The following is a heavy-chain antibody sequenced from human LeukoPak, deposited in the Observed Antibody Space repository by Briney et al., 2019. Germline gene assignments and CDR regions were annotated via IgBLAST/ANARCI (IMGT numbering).Heavy chain of an antibody. V-gene: IGHV1-2*02. CDR1: GYTFTGYY. CDR3: ARTPRLAAPENY. CDR2: INPNSGGT. J-gene: IGHJ4*02. Sequence: ASVKVSCKASGYTFTGYYMHWVRQAPGRGLEWMGWINPNSGGTNYAQKFQGRVTMTRDTSISTAYMELSRLRSDDTAVYYCARTPRLAAPENYWGQGTLVTVSS. D-gene: IGHD6-6*01.